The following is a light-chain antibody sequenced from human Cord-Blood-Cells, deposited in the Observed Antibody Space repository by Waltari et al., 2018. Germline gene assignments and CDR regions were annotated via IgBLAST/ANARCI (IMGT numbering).Light chain of an antibody. J-gene: IGLJ1*01. Sequence: QPALTQPASLSGSPGQSITISCTRTSSYVGGENHVSWYQHHPGKAPKLMIYDVRKRPAGVSNRFSGSKSGNTASLTISGLQAEDEADYYCSSYTSSSTYVFGTGTKVTVL. CDR1: SSYVGGENH. CDR3: SSYTSSSTYV. CDR2: DVR. V-gene: IGLV2-14*03.